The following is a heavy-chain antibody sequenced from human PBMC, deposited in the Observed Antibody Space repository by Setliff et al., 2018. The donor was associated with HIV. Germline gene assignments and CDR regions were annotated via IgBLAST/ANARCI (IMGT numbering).Heavy chain of an antibody. CDR1: GASISSSPYY. J-gene: IGHJ5*02. CDR2: ISYSGST. CDR3: ATLNFPLNWFDP. V-gene: IGHV4-39*01. Sequence: PSETLSLTCSVSGASISSSPYYWAWIRQPPGKGLEWIATISYSGSTHYNLALMSRVTISMDTSRNQFSVKLSSVTAADTAIYYCATLNFPLNWFDPWGQGTTVTVSS.